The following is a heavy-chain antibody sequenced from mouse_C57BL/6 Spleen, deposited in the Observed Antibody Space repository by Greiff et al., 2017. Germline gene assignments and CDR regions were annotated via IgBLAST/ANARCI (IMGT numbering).Heavy chain of an antibody. CDR3: TTGGYQYYSDN. J-gene: IGHJ2*01. V-gene: IGHV14-4*01. Sequence: EVQLQQSGAELVRPGASVKLSCTASGFNIKDDYMHWVKQRPEQGLEWIGWIDPENGDTEYASKFQGKATITADTSSNTAYLQLSSLTSEDTAVYFCTTGGYQYYSDNWGEGATLTVSS. D-gene: IGHD2-2*01. CDR2: IDPENGDT. CDR1: GFNIKDDY.